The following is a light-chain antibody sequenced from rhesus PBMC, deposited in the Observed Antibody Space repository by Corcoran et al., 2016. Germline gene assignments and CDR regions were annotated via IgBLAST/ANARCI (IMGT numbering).Light chain of an antibody. Sequence: DIQMTQSPSSLSASVGDTVTITCRASQGISSWLAWYQQQPGNAPKLLIYKASSLQSGVPSRFSGSGSGTDFTLTISSLQSEDFATYYCQQHNSTPRTFGRGTKVEIK. V-gene: IGKV1-21*01. CDR3: QQHNSTPRT. CDR1: QGISSW. J-gene: IGKJ1*01. CDR2: KAS.